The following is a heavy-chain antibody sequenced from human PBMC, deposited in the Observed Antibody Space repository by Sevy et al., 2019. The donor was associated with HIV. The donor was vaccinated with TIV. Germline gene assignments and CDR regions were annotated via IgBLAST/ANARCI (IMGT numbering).Heavy chain of an antibody. D-gene: IGHD3-22*01. V-gene: IGHV3-15*07. Sequence: GGSLRLSCAASGFTFSNAWMNWVRQAPRKGLEWVGRIKSKTDGGTTDYAAPVKGRFTISRDDSKNTLYLQMNSLKTEDTAVYYCTTGPTYYYDSSGYYFAFDIWGQGTMVTVSS. CDR3: TTGPTYYYDSSGYYFAFDI. CDR1: GFTFSNAW. CDR2: IKSKTDGGTT. J-gene: IGHJ3*02.